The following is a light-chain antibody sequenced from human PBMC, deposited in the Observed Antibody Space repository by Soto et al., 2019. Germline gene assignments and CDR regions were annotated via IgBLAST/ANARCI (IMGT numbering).Light chain of an antibody. J-gene: IGLJ3*02. CDR3: ASWYDNLIGVV. Sequence: QSVLTQPPSASGTPGQRVTMSCSGTSSNIANNFVYWYQQLPGTAPKLLIYRSDQRPSGVTDRFSASKSGTSASLAISGLRSEDEADYYWASWYDNLIGVVFGGGTQITVL. CDR2: RSD. V-gene: IGLV1-47*01. CDR1: SSNIANNF.